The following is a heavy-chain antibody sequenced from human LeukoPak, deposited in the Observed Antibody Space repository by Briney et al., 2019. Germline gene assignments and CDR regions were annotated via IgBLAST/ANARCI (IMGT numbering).Heavy chain of an antibody. Sequence: ASETLSLTCTVSGGSISSSSYYWGWIRQPPGKGLEWIGSIYYSGSTYYNPSLKSRVTISVDTSKNQFSLKLSSVTAADTAVYYCARDSLMTTVTHDAFDIWGQGTMVTVSS. CDR3: ARDSLMTTVTHDAFDI. CDR2: IYYSGST. V-gene: IGHV4-39*07. J-gene: IGHJ3*02. CDR1: GGSISSSSYY. D-gene: IGHD4-17*01.